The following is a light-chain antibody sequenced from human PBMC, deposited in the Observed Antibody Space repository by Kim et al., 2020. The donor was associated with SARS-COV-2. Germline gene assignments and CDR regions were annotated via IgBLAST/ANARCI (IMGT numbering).Light chain of an antibody. V-gene: IGKV3-20*01. CDR2: GAS. J-gene: IGKJ1*01. CDR3: QQYGSAPST. CDR1: QSVTSNY. Sequence: PGERATLSCRASQSVTSNYLAWYQQRPGQPPRLLIYGASSRATDIPDKFSGSGSGTDFTLTISRLEPDDFAVYYCQQYGSAPSTFGQGTKV.